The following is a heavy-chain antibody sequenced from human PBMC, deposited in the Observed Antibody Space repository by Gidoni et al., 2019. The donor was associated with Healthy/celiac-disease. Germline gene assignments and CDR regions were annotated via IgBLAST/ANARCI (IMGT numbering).Heavy chain of an antibody. V-gene: IGHV3-33*01. J-gene: IGHJ4*02. D-gene: IGHD3-22*01. Sequence: QVQLVESGGVVVQPGRSLRLSCAASVFTCSSYGMHWVRQATVKGLELVAVIWYDGSNKYYEDSVKGRVTISRDNSKNTLYLQMNRLRAEDTAVYYCARDLYYYDSSGYLDYWGQGTLVTVSS. CDR1: VFTCSSYG. CDR3: ARDLYYYDSSGYLDY. CDR2: IWYDGSNK.